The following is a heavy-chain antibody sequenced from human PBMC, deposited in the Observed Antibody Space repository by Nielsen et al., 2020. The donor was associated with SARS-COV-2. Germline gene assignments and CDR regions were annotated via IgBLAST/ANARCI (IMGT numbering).Heavy chain of an antibody. CDR2: IKQDGSEK. V-gene: IGHV3-7*05. D-gene: IGHD3-10*01. J-gene: IGHJ4*02. Sequence: GESLKISCAASGFTFSSYWMSWVRQAPGKGLEWVANIKQDGSEKYYVDSVKGRFTISRDNAKNSLYLQMNSLRAEDTAVYYCARGGPRGITMVRGVTPDYWGQGTLVTVSS. CDR3: ARGGPRGITMVRGVTPDY. CDR1: GFTFSSYW.